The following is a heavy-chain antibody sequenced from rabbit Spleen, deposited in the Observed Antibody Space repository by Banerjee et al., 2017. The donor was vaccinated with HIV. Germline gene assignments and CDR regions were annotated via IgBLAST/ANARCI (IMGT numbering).Heavy chain of an antibody. CDR1: GVSFSSSSY. Sequence: QEQLEESGGDLVKPGASLTLSCTASGVSFSSSSYMCWVRQAPGKGLEWIACIDAGYSGFTYFATWAKGRFTISKTSSTTVTLQMTSLTAADTAAYFCARDTSSSFSSYGMDLWGPGTLVTVS. CDR3: ARDTSSSFSSYGMDL. J-gene: IGHJ6*01. V-gene: IGHV1S45*01. D-gene: IGHD1-1*01. CDR2: IDAGYSGFT.